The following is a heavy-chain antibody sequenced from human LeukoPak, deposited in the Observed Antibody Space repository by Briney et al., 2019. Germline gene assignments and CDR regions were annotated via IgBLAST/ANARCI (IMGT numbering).Heavy chain of an antibody. CDR2: ISSSSSTI. CDR1: GFTFSSYS. D-gene: IGHD2/OR15-2a*01. Sequence: GGSLRLSCAASGFTFSSYSMNWVRQAPGKGLERVSYISSSSSTIYYAASVKGRFTISRDNAKNSLYLQMNSLRAEDTAVYYCARSPTFRGWFDPWGQGTLVTVSS. V-gene: IGHV3-48*01. CDR3: ARSPTFRGWFDP. J-gene: IGHJ5*02.